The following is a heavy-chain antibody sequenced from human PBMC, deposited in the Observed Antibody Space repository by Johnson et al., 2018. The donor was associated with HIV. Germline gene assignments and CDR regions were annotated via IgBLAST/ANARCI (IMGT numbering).Heavy chain of an antibody. J-gene: IGHJ3*02. CDR2: LSYDGSKE. D-gene: IGHD4-17*01. CDR3: ARDASYGDYAFDI. CDR1: GFTFRTYA. V-gene: IGHV3-30-3*01. Sequence: QVQLVESGGGVVKPGGSLRLSCAVSGFTFRTYAMHWVRQAPGKGLEWVAVLSYDGSKEYYVDSVKGRFNLSRDNAKNSLYLQLNSLRAEDTSVYYCARDASYGDYAFDIWGQGTMVTVSS.